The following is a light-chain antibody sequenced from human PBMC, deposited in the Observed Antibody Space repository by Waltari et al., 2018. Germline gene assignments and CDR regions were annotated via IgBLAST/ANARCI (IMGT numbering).Light chain of an antibody. Sequence: SSGLTQPPSVSVSTGQTATITCSGSKLGNTFASWYQQRPGQSPVLVIYQYKKRPSGIPERFSGSNSGYTATLTISGALPMDEADYYCLAWDFSTAWTFGTGTRVTVL. CDR2: QYK. CDR1: KLGNTF. J-gene: IGLJ1*01. CDR3: LAWDFSTAWT. V-gene: IGLV3-1*01.